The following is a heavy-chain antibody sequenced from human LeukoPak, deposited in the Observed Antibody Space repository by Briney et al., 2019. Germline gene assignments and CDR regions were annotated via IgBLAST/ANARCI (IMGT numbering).Heavy chain of an antibody. CDR3: GRDEDIPTYPNWIDT. D-gene: IGHD2-2*03. CDR1: GYSFFNSG. CDR2: VSTYTGNT. Sequence: ASVKVSCKASGYSFFNSGITWVRQAPGQGPEWIVWVSTYTGNTNYAEKVQGRITMTTDTSTNTAYMELRSLKSDDTAVYYCGRDEDIPTYPNWIDTWGQGTLLTVSS. V-gene: IGHV1-18*01. J-gene: IGHJ5*02.